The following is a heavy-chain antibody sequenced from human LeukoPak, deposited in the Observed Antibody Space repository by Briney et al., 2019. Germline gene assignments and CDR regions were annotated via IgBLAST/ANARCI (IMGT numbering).Heavy chain of an antibody. CDR2: IYYSGST. V-gene: IGHV4-30-4*01. J-gene: IGHJ6*02. CDR1: GGSISSGDYY. Sequence: PSQTLSLTCTVSGGSISSGDYYWSWIRQPPGKGLEWIVYIYYSGSTYYNPSLKSRVTISVDTSKNQFSLKLSSVTAADTAVYYCARDKVDTAMADYYYYGMDVWGQGTTVTVSS. D-gene: IGHD5-18*01. CDR3: ARDKVDTAMADYYYYGMDV.